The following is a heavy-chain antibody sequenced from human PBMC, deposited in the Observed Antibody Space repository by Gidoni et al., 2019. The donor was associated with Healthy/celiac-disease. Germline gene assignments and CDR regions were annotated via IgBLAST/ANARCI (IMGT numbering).Heavy chain of an antibody. V-gene: IGHV3-23*01. D-gene: IGHD3-22*01. CDR1: GFTFSSYP. CDR2: IGGSGGST. Sequence: EVQLLESGGGLVQPGGSLRLSCAAPGFTFSSYPQSWVRQAPGKGLGWVSAIGGSGGSTYYADSVKGRFTIYRDNTKNTLAQQMNSLRDEETAVYYCATNYYDSAKGYYYYGMDVWGQGTTVTVSS. J-gene: IGHJ6*02. CDR3: ATNYYDSAKGYYYYGMDV.